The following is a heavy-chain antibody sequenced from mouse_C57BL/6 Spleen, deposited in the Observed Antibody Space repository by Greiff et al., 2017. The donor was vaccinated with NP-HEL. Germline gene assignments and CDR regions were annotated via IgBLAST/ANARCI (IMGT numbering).Heavy chain of an antibody. D-gene: IGHD2-4*01. V-gene: IGHV1-55*01. CDR1: GYTFTSYW. CDR2: IFPGSGST. J-gene: IGHJ1*03. Sequence: VQLQQPGAELVKPGASVKMSCKASGYTFTSYWLTWVKQRPGQGLEWIGDIFPGSGSTNYNEKFKSKATLTVDTSYSTAYMQLSSLTSEDSAVFYCARVIGYFDVWGTGTTVTGSS. CDR3: ARVIGYFDV.